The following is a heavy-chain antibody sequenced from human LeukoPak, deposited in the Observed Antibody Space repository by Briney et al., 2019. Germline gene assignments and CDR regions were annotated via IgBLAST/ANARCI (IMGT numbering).Heavy chain of an antibody. Sequence: SETLSLTCSVSGASISSQYWTWIRQHPGKGLEWIGYIYYSGSTYYNPSLKSRVTISVDTSKNQFSLKLSSVTAADTAVYYCASYHNWNYYFDYWGQGTLVTVSS. D-gene: IGHD1-7*01. CDR1: GASISSQY. CDR3: ASYHNWNYYFDY. CDR2: IYYSGST. J-gene: IGHJ4*02. V-gene: IGHV4-59*06.